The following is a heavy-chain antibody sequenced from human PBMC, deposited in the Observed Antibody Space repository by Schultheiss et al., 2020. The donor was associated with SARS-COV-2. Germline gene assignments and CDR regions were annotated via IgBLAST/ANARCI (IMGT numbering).Heavy chain of an antibody. D-gene: IGHD3-3*01. Sequence: GGSLRLSCAASGFTVSSNYMSWVRQAPGKGLEWVSAISGSGGSTYYADSVKGRFTISRDNSKNTLYLQMNSLRAEDTAVYYCATGRITIFGVVPHDAFDIWGQGTMVTVSS. CDR2: ISGSGGST. CDR1: GFTVSSNY. CDR3: ATGRITIFGVVPHDAFDI. V-gene: IGHV3-23*01. J-gene: IGHJ3*02.